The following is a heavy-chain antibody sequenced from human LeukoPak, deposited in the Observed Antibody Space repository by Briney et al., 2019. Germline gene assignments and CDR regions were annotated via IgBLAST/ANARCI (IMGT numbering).Heavy chain of an antibody. J-gene: IGHJ6*03. CDR1: GGSISSSNW. CDR2: IYHSGST. D-gene: IGHD2-2*01. Sequence: PSETLSLTCAVSGGSISSSNWGSGVRQPPGKGLGWVGEIYHSGSTNYNPSLKSRVTISVDTSKNQFSLKLTSVTAADTAVYYCAREPRGNCSSTSCPFYYYMDVWGKGTTVTVSS. V-gene: IGHV4-4*02. CDR3: AREPRGNCSSTSCPFYYYMDV.